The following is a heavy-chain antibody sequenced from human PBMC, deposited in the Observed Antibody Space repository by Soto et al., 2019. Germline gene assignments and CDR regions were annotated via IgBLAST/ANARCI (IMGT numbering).Heavy chain of an antibody. CDR1: GYTFTSYD. Sequence: VASVKVSCKASGYTFTSYDINWVRQATGQGLEWMGWMNPNSGNTGYAQKFQGRVTMTRNTSISTAYMELSSLRSEDTAVYYCARSPMVREIYYYYYMDVWGKGTTVTVSS. D-gene: IGHD3-10*01. CDR2: MNPNSGNT. V-gene: IGHV1-8*01. J-gene: IGHJ6*03. CDR3: ARSPMVREIYYYYYMDV.